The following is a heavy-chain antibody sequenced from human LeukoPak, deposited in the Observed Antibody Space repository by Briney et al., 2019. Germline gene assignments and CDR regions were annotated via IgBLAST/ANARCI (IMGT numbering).Heavy chain of an antibody. Sequence: PVASLRLSCAASGFTFSSYAMSWVRQAPGKGLEWVSAISGSGGSTYYADSVKGRFTISRDNSKNTLYLQMNSLRAEDTAVYYCAKAFLPGIAVAGQFPASWGQGTLVTVSS. CDR3: AKAFLPGIAVAGQFPAS. D-gene: IGHD6-19*01. CDR1: GFTFSSYA. J-gene: IGHJ5*02. V-gene: IGHV3-23*01. CDR2: ISGSGGST.